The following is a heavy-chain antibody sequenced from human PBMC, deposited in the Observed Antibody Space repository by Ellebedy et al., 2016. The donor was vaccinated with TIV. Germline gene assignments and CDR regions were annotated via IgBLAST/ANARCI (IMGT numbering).Heavy chain of an antibody. Sequence: GSLRLSXTVSGGSVSSANSYWSWIRQPPGKGLEWIGYISYSGSTNYNPSLKSRVFISVDTSKNQFSLKLSSVTAADTAVYYCATDWGRAAVLWGQGTLVTVSS. CDR3: ATDWGRAAVL. D-gene: IGHD3-16*01. V-gene: IGHV4-61*01. CDR1: GGSVSSANSY. CDR2: ISYSGST. J-gene: IGHJ4*02.